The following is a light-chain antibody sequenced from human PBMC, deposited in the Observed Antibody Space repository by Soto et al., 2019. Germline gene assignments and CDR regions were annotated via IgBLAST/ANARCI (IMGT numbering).Light chain of an antibody. CDR3: QQYYDTPFT. J-gene: IGKJ3*01. V-gene: IGKV4-1*01. CDR2: WAS. Sequence: DIVMTQSPESLPVSLGEAATINCKASQNVLYSSNNKNYLSWYQQKSGQPPKLLIYWASTRESGVPDRFSGSGSGTDFTLTISSLQAEDVAVYYCQQYYDTPFTFGPGTTVEI. CDR1: QNVLYSSNNKNY.